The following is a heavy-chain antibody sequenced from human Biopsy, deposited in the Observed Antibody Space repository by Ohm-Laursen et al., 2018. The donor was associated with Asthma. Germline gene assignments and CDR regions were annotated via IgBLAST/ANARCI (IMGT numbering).Heavy chain of an antibody. D-gene: IGHD1-7*01. V-gene: IGHV4-39*02. CDR2: IYYMGST. Sequence: GTLSLTCTVSGASISSSSSHYWGWIRQPPGKGLEWIANIYYMGSTYYNPSLKSRVTISLDMTINHLSLNLNSGTAADTAVYSCARMRIQGTSPYYFDYWGQGILVTVSS. J-gene: IGHJ4*02. CDR1: GASISSSSSHY. CDR3: ARMRIQGTSPYYFDY.